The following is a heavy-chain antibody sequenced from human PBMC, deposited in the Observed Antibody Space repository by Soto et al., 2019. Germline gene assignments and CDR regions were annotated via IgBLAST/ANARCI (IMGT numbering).Heavy chain of an antibody. Sequence: QLQLQESGPGLVKPSETLSLTCTVSGGSIGSSSNYWAWIRQPPGKGLEWIGSIYYSGLTYYTPSIKSRVTISGGTSKTQFALRLSSVTAADTAVYYCARQNSDSAGYYVFDSWGQGTLVTVSS. J-gene: IGHJ4*02. V-gene: IGHV4-39*01. CDR3: ARQNSDSAGYYVFDS. CDR2: IYYSGLT. CDR1: GGSIGSSSNY. D-gene: IGHD3-22*01.